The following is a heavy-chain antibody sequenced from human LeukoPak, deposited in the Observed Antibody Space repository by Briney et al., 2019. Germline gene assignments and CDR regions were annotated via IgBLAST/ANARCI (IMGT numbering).Heavy chain of an antibody. CDR1: GFAFSRYN. D-gene: IGHD2-2*01. CDR3: AREISSSTSIDQ. CDR2: ISSSGGYI. J-gene: IGHJ4*02. V-gene: IGHV3-21*01. Sequence: GSLRLSCAASGFAFSRYNMNCVRHAPGKALEELAWVSSISSSGGYIYYAVSVKGRFTITRDNAKNSLYLQMNSLIAEDTAVYYCAREISSSTSIDQWGQGTLVTVSS.